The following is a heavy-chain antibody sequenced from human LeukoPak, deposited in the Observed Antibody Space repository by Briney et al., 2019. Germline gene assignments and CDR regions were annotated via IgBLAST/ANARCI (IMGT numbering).Heavy chain of an antibody. CDR2: IYYSGST. Sequence: PSETLSLTCTVSGGSVSSGSYYWSWIRQPPGKGLEWIGYIYYSGSTNYNPSLKSRVAISVDTSKNQFSLKLSSVTAADTAVYYCASIVVVPAAIPFDYWGQGTLVTVSS. CDR3: ASIVVVPAAIPFDY. CDR1: GGSVSSGSYY. J-gene: IGHJ4*02. V-gene: IGHV4-61*01. D-gene: IGHD2-2*01.